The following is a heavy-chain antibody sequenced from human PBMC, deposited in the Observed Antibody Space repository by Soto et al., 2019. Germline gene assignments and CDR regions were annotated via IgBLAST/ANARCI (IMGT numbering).Heavy chain of an antibody. CDR3: ARLFIVGAPGSYYTSLDV. D-gene: IGHD1-26*01. V-gene: IGHV4-59*01. CDR1: AGSITTDY. Sequence: QVQLQESGPGLVKPSETLSLTCNVSAGSITTDYWSWIRQAPGRGLQWIGYISSSGIPVYTPSLKSRLSMSVAPSKNHFSLALTSVTAADTATYYCARLFIVGAPGSYYTSLDVWGQRTTVTVSS. J-gene: IGHJ6*02. CDR2: ISSSGIP.